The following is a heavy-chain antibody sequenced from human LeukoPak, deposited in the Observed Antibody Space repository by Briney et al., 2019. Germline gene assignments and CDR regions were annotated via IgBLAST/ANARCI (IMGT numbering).Heavy chain of an antibody. J-gene: IGHJ4*02. CDR2: ISYDGSNK. D-gene: IGHD3-10*01. V-gene: IGHV3-30-3*01. CDR3: ARETASPFVGSYYYFDY. Sequence: GGSLRLSCAASGFTFSSYAMHWVRQAPGKGLEWVAVISYDGSNKYYADSVKGRFTISRDNSKNTLYLQMNSLRAEDTAVYYCARETASPFVGSYYYFDYWGQGTLVTVSS. CDR1: GFTFSSYA.